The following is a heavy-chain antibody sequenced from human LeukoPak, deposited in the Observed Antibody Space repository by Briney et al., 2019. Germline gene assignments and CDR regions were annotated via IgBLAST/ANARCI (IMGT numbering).Heavy chain of an antibody. J-gene: IGHJ4*02. CDR1: GGSINSYY. D-gene: IGHD3-22*01. CDR2: IYYTGST. Sequence: SETLSLTCTVSGGSINSYYWSWIRQPPGKGLEWIGYIYYTGSTNYNPSLKSRVTISVDTSKNQFSLKLSSVTAADTAVYYCARLSGYSSGHYYSDYWGQGTLVTVSS. V-gene: IGHV4-59*01. CDR3: ARLSGYSSGHYYSDY.